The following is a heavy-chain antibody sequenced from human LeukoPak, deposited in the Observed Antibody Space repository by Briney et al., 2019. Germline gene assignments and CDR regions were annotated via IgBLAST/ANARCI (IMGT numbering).Heavy chain of an antibody. CDR1: GFTFSSYA. J-gene: IGHJ4*02. V-gene: IGHV3-30-3*01. CDR2: ISYDGSNK. D-gene: IGHD2-8*01. CDR3: ARDGVRYCTNGVCSYLDYFDY. Sequence: PGGSLRLSCAASGFTFSSYAMHWVRQAPGKGLEWVAVISYDGSNKYYADSVKGRFTISRDNSKNTLYLQMNSLRAEDTAVYYCARDGVRYCTNGVCSYLDYFDYWGQGTLVTVSS.